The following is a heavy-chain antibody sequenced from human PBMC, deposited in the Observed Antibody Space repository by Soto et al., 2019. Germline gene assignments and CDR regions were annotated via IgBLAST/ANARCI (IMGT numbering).Heavy chain of an antibody. CDR2: IIPIFGTA. CDR1: GGTFSSHA. V-gene: IGHV1-69*12. D-gene: IGHD5-12*01. J-gene: IGHJ6*02. CDR3: ARFLPEEMATIYYYYGMDV. Sequence: QVQLVQSGAEVKKPGSSVKVSCKASGGTFSSHAISWVRQAPGQGLEWMGGIIPIFGTANYAQKFQGRVTITADESTSTAYMELSSLRSEDTAVYYCARFLPEEMATIYYYYGMDVWGQGTTVTVSS.